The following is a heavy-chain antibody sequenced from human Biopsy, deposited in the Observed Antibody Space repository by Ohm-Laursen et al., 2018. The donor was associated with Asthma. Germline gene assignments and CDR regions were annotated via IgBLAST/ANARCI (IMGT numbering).Heavy chain of an antibody. CDR2: VFWSGST. Sequence: TLSLTCRVSGGYTGSSDHHWAWIRQAPGKGLEWIGFVFWSGSTHYSPSLARRVSISVDTSMNQFSMTLRSVTAADTAVYFCARVASYGDIYFAIDVWGPGTTVSV. CDR1: GGYTGSSDHH. D-gene: IGHD4-17*01. J-gene: IGHJ6*02. CDR3: ARVASYGDIYFAIDV. V-gene: IGHV4-30-4*01.